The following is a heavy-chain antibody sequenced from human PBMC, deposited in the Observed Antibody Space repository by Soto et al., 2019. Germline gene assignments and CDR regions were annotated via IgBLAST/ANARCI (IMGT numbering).Heavy chain of an antibody. J-gene: IGHJ4*02. CDR3: ARVDCSSTSCYVGYCGGDCSHNY. Sequence: ASVKVSCKASGYTFTSYGISWVRQAPGQGLEWMGWIGAYNGNTNYAQKLQGRVTMTTDTSTSTAYMGLRSLRSDDTAVYYCARVDCSSTSCYVGYCGGDCSHNYWGQGTLVTVSS. V-gene: IGHV1-18*01. CDR2: IGAYNGNT. D-gene: IGHD2-2*01. CDR1: GYTFTSYG.